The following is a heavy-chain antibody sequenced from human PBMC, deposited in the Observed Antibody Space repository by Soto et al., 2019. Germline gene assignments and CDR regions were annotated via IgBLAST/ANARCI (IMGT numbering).Heavy chain of an antibody. V-gene: IGHV3-15*01. Sequence: EVQLVESGGGLVKPGGSLRLSCAASGFTFTNAWMSWVRQAPWKGLEWVGRIKSKTDGGTTDYAAPVKGRFTISRDDSKNTLYLQMNSLKTEDTAVYYCTTAPFYDYVWGSSYWGQGTLVTVSS. CDR2: IKSKTDGGTT. D-gene: IGHD3-16*01. CDR1: GFTFTNAW. J-gene: IGHJ4*02. CDR3: TTAPFYDYVWGSSY.